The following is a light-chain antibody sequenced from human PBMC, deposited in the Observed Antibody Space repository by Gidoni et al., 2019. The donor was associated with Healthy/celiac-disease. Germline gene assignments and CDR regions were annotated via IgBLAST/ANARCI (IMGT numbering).Light chain of an antibody. CDR3: QQYNSCTWT. J-gene: IGKJ1*01. CDR1: QSISSW. Sequence: DIQMTQSPSTLSASVGDRVTITCRASQSISSWLAWYQQKPGKAPKLLIYDASSLESGVPSRFSGSGSGTEFTLTIISLQPDDFATYYCQQYNSCTWTFGQGTKVEIK. CDR2: DAS. V-gene: IGKV1-5*01.